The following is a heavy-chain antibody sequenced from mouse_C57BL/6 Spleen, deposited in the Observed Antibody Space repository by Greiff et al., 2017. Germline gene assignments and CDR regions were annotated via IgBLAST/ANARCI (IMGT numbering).Heavy chain of an antibody. CDR3: ARSPHYYGSSSYAMDY. D-gene: IGHD1-1*01. V-gene: IGHV1-22*01. CDR2: INPNNGGT. Sequence: EVQVVESGPELVKPGASVKMSCKASGYTFTDYNMHWVKQSHGKSLEWIGYINPNNGGTSYNQKFKGKATLTVNKSSSTAYMELRSLTSEDSAVYYCARSPHYYGSSSYAMDYWGQGTSVTVSS. J-gene: IGHJ4*01. CDR1: GYTFTDYN.